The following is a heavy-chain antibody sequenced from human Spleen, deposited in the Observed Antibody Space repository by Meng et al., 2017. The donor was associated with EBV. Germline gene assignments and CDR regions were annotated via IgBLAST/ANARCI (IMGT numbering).Heavy chain of an antibody. CDR3: ARGSYYYDGDALGAY. D-gene: IGHD3-22*01. CDR1: GGSFSGWY. J-gene: IGHJ4*02. Sequence: QGELQQWGSGLLKPWETLSLTCAVYGGSFSGWYWTWIRQPPGKGLEWIGEVNHNGNTNYNPSLKSRVTISVDTSENQFSLKLSSVTAADTTVYYCARGSYYYDGDALGAYWGQGTLVTVSS. CDR2: VNHNGNT. V-gene: IGHV4-34*01.